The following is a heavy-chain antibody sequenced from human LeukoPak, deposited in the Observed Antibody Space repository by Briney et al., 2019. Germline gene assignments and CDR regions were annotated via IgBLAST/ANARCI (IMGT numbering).Heavy chain of an antibody. CDR3: ARRGGIAAAEA. CDR1: GASISSGGYY. V-gene: IGHV4-39*01. D-gene: IGHD6-13*01. CDR2: IYYSGST. J-gene: IGHJ5*02. Sequence: SETLSLTCTVSGASISSGGYYWSWIRQPPGKGLEWIGSIYYSGSTYYNPSLKSRVTISVDTSKNQFSLKLSSVTAADTAVYYCARRGGIAAAEAWGQGTLVTVSS.